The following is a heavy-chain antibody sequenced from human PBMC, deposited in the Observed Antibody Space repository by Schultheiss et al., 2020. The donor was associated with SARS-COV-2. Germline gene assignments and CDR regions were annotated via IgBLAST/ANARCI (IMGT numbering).Heavy chain of an antibody. V-gene: IGHV4-4*07. CDR2: IYTSGST. CDR1: GGSISSYY. D-gene: IGHD2-2*01. J-gene: IGHJ4*02. CDR3: AREDIVVVPAGRRSYGYGY. Sequence: SETLSLTCTVSGGSISSYYWSWIRQPAGKGLEWIGRIYTSGSTNYNPSLKSRVTMSVDTSKNQFSLKLSSVTAADTAVYYCAREDIVVVPAGRRSYGYGYWGQGTLVTVSS.